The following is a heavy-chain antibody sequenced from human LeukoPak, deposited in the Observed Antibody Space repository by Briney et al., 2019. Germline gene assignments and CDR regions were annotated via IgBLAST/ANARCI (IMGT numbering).Heavy chain of an antibody. J-gene: IGHJ6*03. Sequence: SETLSLTCTVSGGSISSYYWSWIRQPPGKGLEWIGYIYYSGSTNYNPSLKSRLTISVDTSKNQFSLKLSSVTAADTAVYYCAKLARVTTDYYYLAVWGKGTTVTVSS. CDR3: AKLARVTTDYYYLAV. D-gene: IGHD4-17*01. CDR2: IYYSGST. V-gene: IGHV4-59*08. CDR1: GGSISSYY.